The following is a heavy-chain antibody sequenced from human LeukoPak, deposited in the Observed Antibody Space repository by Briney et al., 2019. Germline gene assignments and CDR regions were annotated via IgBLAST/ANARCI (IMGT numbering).Heavy chain of an antibody. J-gene: IGHJ4*02. CDR3: VREYGDYGGNSYYFDY. D-gene: IGHD4-23*01. CDR1: GASISSSNW. V-gene: IGHV4-4*02. CDR2: IYYSGST. Sequence: SETLSLTCAVSGASISSSNWWSWVRQPPGKGLEWIGEIYYSGSTNYNPSLKSRVTISVDTSENQFSLKLSSVTAADTAVYYCVREYGDYGGNSYYFDYWGQGTLVTVSS.